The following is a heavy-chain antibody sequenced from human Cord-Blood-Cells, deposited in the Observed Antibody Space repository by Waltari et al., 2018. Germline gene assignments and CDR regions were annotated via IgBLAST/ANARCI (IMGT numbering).Heavy chain of an antibody. Sequence: TTSGMCVSWIRQPPGKALDWLALIDWDDDKDYSTSLKTRLTLSKDTSKNQVVLTMTNMDPGDTATYYCARATGDAFDYWGQGTLVTVSS. J-gene: IGHJ4*02. CDR2: IDWDDDK. CDR3: ARATGDAFDY. D-gene: IGHD7-27*01. CDR1: TTSGMC. V-gene: IGHV2-70*01.